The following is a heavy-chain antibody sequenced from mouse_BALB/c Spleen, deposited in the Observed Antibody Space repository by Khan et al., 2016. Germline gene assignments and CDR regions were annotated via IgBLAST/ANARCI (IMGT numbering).Heavy chain of an antibody. V-gene: IGHV3-8*02. CDR3: ARLDVSWYFVG. CDR1: GDSITSGY. Sequence: EVKLEESGPSLVKPSQTLSLTCSVTGDSITSGYWNWIRKFPGNKLEYMGYISYSGSTYYNPSLKSRISINRDTSKNQYYLQWNSVTTEDTATDYCARLDVSWYFVGWCAGTTVTVSS. CDR2: ISYSGST. J-gene: IGHJ1*01.